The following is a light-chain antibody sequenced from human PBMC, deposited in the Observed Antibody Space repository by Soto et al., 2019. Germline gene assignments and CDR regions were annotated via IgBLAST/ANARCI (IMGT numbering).Light chain of an antibody. CDR1: QSISNW. CDR3: QQYNRT. V-gene: IGKV1-5*03. Sequence: DIQMTQSPSTVSASVGDRVTITCRASQSISNWLAWYRQKPGKAPNLLIYKASSLEGGVPSRFSGSGSGTEFTLTISSLQPDDFATYYCQQYNRTFGPGTTVEIK. CDR2: KAS. J-gene: IGKJ1*01.